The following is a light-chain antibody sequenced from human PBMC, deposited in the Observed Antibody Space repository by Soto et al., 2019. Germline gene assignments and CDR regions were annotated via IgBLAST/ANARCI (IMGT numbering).Light chain of an antibody. Sequence: DIVMTQFPGSLALSLGERAIINCKSSQSISYTSNNKTYLAWFQQRPSQPPKLIIYWASIRESGVAGRFSGSGSGTEFTLTISSLQAEDVALYYCQQYYASPFTFGPGTKVEI. CDR2: WAS. CDR3: QQYYASPFT. CDR1: QSISYTSNNKTY. V-gene: IGKV4-1*01. J-gene: IGKJ3*01.